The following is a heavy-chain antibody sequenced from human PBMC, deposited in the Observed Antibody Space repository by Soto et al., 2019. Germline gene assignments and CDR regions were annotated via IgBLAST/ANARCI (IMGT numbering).Heavy chain of an antibody. CDR1: GFTFSTHW. V-gene: IGHV3-74*01. CDR3: AKEGGRARGYNYGNTYFDY. Sequence: GGSLRLSCAASGFTFSTHWMHWVRQAPGKGLVWVSRINGDGSQTTYADSVKGRLTISRDNAKKTSYLQMNNLRVEDTAVYYCAKEGGRARGYNYGNTYFDYWGQGTRVTVSS. CDR2: INGDGSQT. D-gene: IGHD5-12*01. J-gene: IGHJ4*02.